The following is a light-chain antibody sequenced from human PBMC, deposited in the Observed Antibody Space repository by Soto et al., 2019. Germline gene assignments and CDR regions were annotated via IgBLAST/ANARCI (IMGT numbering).Light chain of an antibody. V-gene: IGKV3-20*01. Sequence: EIVLTRSPGTLSLSPGERATLSCRASQSVSNNYLAWYQQKPGQAPGLLIYGAANRATGIPDRFSGSGSGTDFTLTISRLEPEDFAVYYCQQYGSSGTFGQGTKVDNK. CDR3: QQYGSSGT. J-gene: IGKJ1*01. CDR1: QSVSNNY. CDR2: GAA.